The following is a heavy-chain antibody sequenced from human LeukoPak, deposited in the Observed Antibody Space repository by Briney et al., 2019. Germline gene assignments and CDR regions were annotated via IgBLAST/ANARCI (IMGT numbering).Heavy chain of an antibody. D-gene: IGHD4-11*01. Sequence: GGSLRLSCAASGFTFSDYYMSWIRQAPGKGLEGVSYISSSSSTKYYADSVKGRFPISRDNAKNSLYLQMNSLRAEDTAVYYCARVVEDYSNCDYYYMDVWGKGTTLTVSS. J-gene: IGHJ6*03. CDR3: ARVVEDYSNCDYYYMDV. CDR2: ISSSSSTK. CDR1: GFTFSDYY. V-gene: IGHV3-11*04.